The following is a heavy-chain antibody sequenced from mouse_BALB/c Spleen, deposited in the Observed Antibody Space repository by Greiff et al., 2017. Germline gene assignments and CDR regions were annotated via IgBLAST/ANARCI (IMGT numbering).Heavy chain of an antibody. D-gene: IGHD1-3*01. CDR3: ARRSGGYFDV. V-gene: IGHV5-17*02. CDR1: GFTFSSFG. CDR2: ISSGSSTI. J-gene: IGHJ1*01. Sequence: EVMLVESGGGLVQPGGSRKLSCAASGFTFSSFGMHWVRQAPEKGLEWVAYISSGSSTIYYADTVKGRFTISRDNPKNTLFLQMTSLRSEDTAMYYCARRSGGYFDVWGAGTTVTVSS.